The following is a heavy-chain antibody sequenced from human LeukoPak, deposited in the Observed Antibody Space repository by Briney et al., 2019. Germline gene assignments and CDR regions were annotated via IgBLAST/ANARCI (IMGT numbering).Heavy chain of an antibody. CDR2: IIPIFGTA. D-gene: IGHD3-3*01. V-gene: IGHV1-69*13. CDR3: ARDRDEGLGGFLEYY. Sequence: RASVKVSCKASGGTFSSYAISWVRQAPGQGLEWMGGIIPIFGTANYAQKFQGRVTITADESTSTAYMELSSLRSEDTAAYYCARDRDEGLGGFLEYYWGQGTLVTVSS. J-gene: IGHJ4*02. CDR1: GGTFSSYA.